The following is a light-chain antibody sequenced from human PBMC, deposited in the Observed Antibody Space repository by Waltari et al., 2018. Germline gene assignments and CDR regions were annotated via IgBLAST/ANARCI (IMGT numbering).Light chain of an antibody. CDR2: TAS. Sequence: DIQMTQSPSSLSASVGDRVTITCRASQSISTYLNWYQQKPGKAPKLLIYTASSLQSGIPSTFSGSGSGTDFTLTISSLQPEDVATYYCQQSYSTPYNFGRGTKLEI. CDR3: QQSYSTPYN. V-gene: IGKV1-39*01. J-gene: IGKJ2*01. CDR1: QSISTY.